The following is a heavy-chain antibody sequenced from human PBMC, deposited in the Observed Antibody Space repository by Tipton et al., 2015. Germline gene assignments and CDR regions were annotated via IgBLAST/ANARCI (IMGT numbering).Heavy chain of an antibody. D-gene: IGHD2-15*01. CDR1: GDSISSGSYH. Sequence: TLSLTCTVSGDSISSGSYHWAWIHQPPGKGLEYIGSVYHLGGTLYNPSLQSRVNISIDTSKNRFFLKMDSVTAADTAVYYCARGTPFRFWGRGTLVTVSS. V-gene: IGHV4-39*01. CDR3: ARGTPFRF. J-gene: IGHJ4*02. CDR2: VYHLGGT.